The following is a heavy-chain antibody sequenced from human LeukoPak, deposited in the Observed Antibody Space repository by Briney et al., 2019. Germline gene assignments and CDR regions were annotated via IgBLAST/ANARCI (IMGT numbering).Heavy chain of an antibody. D-gene: IGHD5-12*01. V-gene: IGHV3-7*01. CDR2: IKNDGSDK. CDR1: GFSFSAAW. CDR3: VNLGYSD. Sequence: GGSLRLSCEASGFSFSAAWMTWVRQAPGKGLEWVATIKNDGSDKYYVDSVKRRFTLSRDNAKNSVYLQMNSLRVEDTAVYYCVNLGYSDGGQGTLVTVSS. J-gene: IGHJ4*02.